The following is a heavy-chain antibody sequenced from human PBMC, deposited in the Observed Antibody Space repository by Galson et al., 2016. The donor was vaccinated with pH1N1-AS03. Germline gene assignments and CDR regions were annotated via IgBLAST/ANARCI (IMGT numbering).Heavy chain of an antibody. J-gene: IGHJ3*02. CDR1: GFTFRTFS. V-gene: IGHV3-64D*06. CDR3: IKEGNRLQSRRSDAFDI. Sequence: SLRLSCAASGFTFRTFSIYWVRQAPGKGLEYVSGISDNGINTYYADPVKARFTISRDKSKNTVYLQMSSLRTEDTAVYYCIKEGNRLQSRRSDAFDIGGRGTMVTVSS. CDR2: ISDNGINT. D-gene: IGHD5-18*01.